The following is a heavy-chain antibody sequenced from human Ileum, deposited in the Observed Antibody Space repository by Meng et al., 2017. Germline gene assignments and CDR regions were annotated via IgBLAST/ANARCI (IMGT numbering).Heavy chain of an antibody. CDR2: IFHTGST. V-gene: IGHV4-4*02. CDR3: ATNKNKKIDY. CDR1: GDSISSSNW. D-gene: IGHD2/OR15-2a*01. Sequence: QASLQGSGPGLVEPSGTLSLPCVFSGDSISSSNWWNWVRQPPGKGLEWIGEIFHTGSTNYNPSLKSRVTISADKSKNQFSLNLSSVTAADTAVYYCATNKNKKIDYWGQGTLVTVSS. J-gene: IGHJ4*02.